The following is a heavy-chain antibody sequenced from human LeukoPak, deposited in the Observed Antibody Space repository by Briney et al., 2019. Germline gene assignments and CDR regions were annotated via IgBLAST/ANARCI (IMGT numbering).Heavy chain of an antibody. CDR1: GFTFSYYY. CDR2: ISGNGGIT. D-gene: IGHD3-22*01. V-gene: IGHV3-64*01. J-gene: IGHJ4*02. CDR3: AKDGFDYYDSSGYYYFNY. Sequence: GGSLRLSCAASGFTFSYYYMHWVRQAPGKGLECVSAISGNGGITYYANSVKGRFTISRDNSKNTLYLQMNSLRAEDTAVYYCAKDGFDYYDSSGYYYFNYWGQGTLVTVSS.